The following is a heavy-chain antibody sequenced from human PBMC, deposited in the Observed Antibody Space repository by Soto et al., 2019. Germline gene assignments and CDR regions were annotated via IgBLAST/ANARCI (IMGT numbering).Heavy chain of an antibody. CDR1: GFTFSSYW. Sequence: EVQLVESGGGLVQPGGSLRLSCAASGFTFSSYWMHWVRQAPGKGLVWVSRINSDGSSINYADSVKGRFIISRDNAKTTLRLKMNSLRAEDTAVYYCARSYEALSHDYWGQGTLVTVSS. CDR2: INSDGSSI. V-gene: IGHV3-74*01. CDR3: ARSYEALSHDY. D-gene: IGHD3-16*01. J-gene: IGHJ4*02.